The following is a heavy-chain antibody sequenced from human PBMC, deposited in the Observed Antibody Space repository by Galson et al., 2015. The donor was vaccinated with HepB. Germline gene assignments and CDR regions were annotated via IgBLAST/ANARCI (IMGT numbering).Heavy chain of an antibody. V-gene: IGHV3-30*18. J-gene: IGHJ2*01. CDR2: ISYDGGNE. CDR3: AKSRRPYKNHNYCYFDL. Sequence: SLRLSCATSGFTFSSFGMHWVRQAPGKGLEWVAIISYDGGNEYYADSVKGRFTISRDISKNTLYLQMNSLRTEDTALYYCAKSRRPYKNHNYCYFDLWGRGTLVTVSS. D-gene: IGHD1-14*01. CDR1: GFTFSSFG.